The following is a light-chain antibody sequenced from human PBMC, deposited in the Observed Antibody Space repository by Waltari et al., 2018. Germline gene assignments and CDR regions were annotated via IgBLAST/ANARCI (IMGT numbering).Light chain of an antibody. CDR2: EVN. V-gene: IGLV2-8*01. CDR1: SSDVGGNNY. Sequence: QSVLTQPPSASGSPGQSVTISCTGTSSDVGGNNYVSWYQQPPGKAPKLLIYEVNNRPSGVPDTSPGSKSGSTASLTVSGRQAEDEADYYCSSYGGSKVFGGGTKLTVL. CDR3: SSYGGSKV. J-gene: IGLJ3*02.